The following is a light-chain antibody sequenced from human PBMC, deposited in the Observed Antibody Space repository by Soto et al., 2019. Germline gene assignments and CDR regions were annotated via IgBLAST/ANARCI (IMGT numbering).Light chain of an antibody. CDR2: GTS. CDR3: QHYGTSPPYI. V-gene: IGKV3-20*01. Sequence: EIVLTQSPGSLSLSPGEWATLSCRVSQTVSNSDLAWYQQKPGQAPRLLIYGTSSRATGIPDRFSGSGSGTDFTVTIGRLEPEAFAVYYCQHYGTSPPYIFCQGNKREIK. CDR1: QTVSNSD. J-gene: IGKJ2*01.